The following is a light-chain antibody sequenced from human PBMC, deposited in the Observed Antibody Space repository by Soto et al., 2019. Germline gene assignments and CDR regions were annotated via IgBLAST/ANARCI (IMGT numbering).Light chain of an antibody. J-gene: IGKJ2*01. CDR1: QSISSW. V-gene: IGKV1-5*03. Sequence: DIQMTQSPSTLSASVGDRVTITCRASQSISSWLAWYQQKPGKAPKLLIYKASSLESGAPSRYSGSGSGTECTLTISSLQPDDFATYYCQQYNSYSKTVGQGTKLEIK. CDR3: QQYNSYSKT. CDR2: KAS.